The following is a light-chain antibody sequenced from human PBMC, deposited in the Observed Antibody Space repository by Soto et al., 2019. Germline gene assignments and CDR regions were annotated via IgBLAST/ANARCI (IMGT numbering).Light chain of an antibody. CDR2: GAS. J-gene: IGKJ3*01. V-gene: IGKV3-20*01. CDR3: QHYGTSAL. Sequence: EIVLTQSPATLSLSPGERATLSCRASESVSTSYLAWYQQKPGQPPRLLNYGASGRATGIPDRFSVSASGTDFTLTISRLEPEDFAVYYCQHYGTSALFGPGTKVDIK. CDR1: ESVSTSY.